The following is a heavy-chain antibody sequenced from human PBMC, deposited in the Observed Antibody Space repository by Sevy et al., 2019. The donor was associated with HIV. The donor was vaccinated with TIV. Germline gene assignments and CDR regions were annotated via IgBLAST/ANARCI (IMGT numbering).Heavy chain of an antibody. CDR2: ISAYNGNT. D-gene: IGHD1-26*01. V-gene: IGHV1-18*01. J-gene: IGHJ4*02. Sequence: ASVKVSCKASGYTFTSYGISWVRQAPGQGLEWMGWISAYNGNTNYAQKLQGRVTMTTDTSTSTVYMELRSLRSDDTAVYYCARGEEWELSLYYFDYWGQRTLVTVSS. CDR3: ARGEEWELSLYYFDY. CDR1: GYTFTSYG.